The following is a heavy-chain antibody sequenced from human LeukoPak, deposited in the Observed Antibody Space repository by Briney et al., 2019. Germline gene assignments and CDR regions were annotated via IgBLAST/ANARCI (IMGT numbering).Heavy chain of an antibody. D-gene: IGHD3-9*01. CDR1: GFTFSSYA. J-gene: IGHJ4*02. CDR2: IWYDGSNK. V-gene: IGHV3-33*08. CDR3: ARDILTGNFDY. Sequence: GGSLRLSCEASGFTFSSYAVHWVRQAPGKGLEWVAVIWYDGSNKYYADSVKGRFTISRDNSKNTLYLQMNSLRAEDTAVYYCARDILTGNFDYWGQGTLVTVSS.